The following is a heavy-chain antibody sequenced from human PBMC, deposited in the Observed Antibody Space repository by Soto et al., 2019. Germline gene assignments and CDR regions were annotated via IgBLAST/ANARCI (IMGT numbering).Heavy chain of an antibody. Sequence: GGSLRLSCAASGFTFSSYAMHWVRQAPGKGLEWVAVISYDGSNKYYADSVKGRFTISRDNSKNTLYLQMNSLRAEDAAVYYCARESGTWIQLSNWFDPWGQGTLVTVS. V-gene: IGHV3-30-3*01. CDR1: GFTFSSYA. CDR2: ISYDGSNK. CDR3: ARESGTWIQLSNWFDP. J-gene: IGHJ5*02. D-gene: IGHD5-18*01.